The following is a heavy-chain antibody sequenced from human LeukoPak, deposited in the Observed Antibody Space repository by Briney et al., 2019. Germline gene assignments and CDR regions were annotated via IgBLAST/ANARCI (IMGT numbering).Heavy chain of an antibody. J-gene: IGHJ3*02. CDR3: ACSWYNAFDI. V-gene: IGHV3-30*03. Sequence: GRSLRLSCAASGFTFSSYGMHWVRQAPGKGLEWVAVISYDGSNKYYADSVKGRFTISRDNSKNTLYLQMNSLRAEDTAVYYCACSWYNAFDIWGQGTMVTVSS. CDR1: GFTFSSYG. CDR2: ISYDGSNK. D-gene: IGHD6-13*01.